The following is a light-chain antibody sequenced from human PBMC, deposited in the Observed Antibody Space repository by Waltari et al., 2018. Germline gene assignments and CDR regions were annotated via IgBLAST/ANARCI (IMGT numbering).Light chain of an antibody. J-gene: IGKJ4*01. Sequence: EIVLTQSPATLSLSPGERATLSCRASQSVGRFLAWYQKKPGQAPRLLIYDASNRATGIPAMFSGSGSGTDFTLTISGLEFEDFAVYYCQQRGNSFTFGGGTKVEVK. CDR1: QSVGRF. V-gene: IGKV3-11*01. CDR2: DAS. CDR3: QQRGNSFT.